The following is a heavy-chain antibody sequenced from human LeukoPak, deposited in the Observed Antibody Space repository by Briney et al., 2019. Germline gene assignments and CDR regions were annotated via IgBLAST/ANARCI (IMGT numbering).Heavy chain of an antibody. CDR2: IYCSGST. J-gene: IGHJ5*02. Sequence: SETLSLTCTVSGGSISSGGYYWSWIRQHPGKGLEWIGYIYCSGSTYYNPSLKSRVTISVDTSKNQFSLKLSSVTAADTAVYYCARGGEQYYYGSGSYRSENWFDPWGQGTLVTVSS. D-gene: IGHD3-10*01. V-gene: IGHV4-31*03. CDR1: GGSISSGGYY. CDR3: ARGGEQYYYGSGSYRSENWFDP.